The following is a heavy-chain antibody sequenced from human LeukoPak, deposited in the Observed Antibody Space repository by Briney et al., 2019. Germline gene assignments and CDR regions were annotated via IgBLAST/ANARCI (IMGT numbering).Heavy chain of an antibody. J-gene: IGHJ5*02. CDR1: GYTLTELS. CDR3: ATDLSVGDYLCFDP. V-gene: IGHV1-24*01. Sequence: ASVKVSCKVSGYTLTELSMHWVRQAPGKGLEWMGGFDPEDGETIYAQKFQGRVTMTEDTSTDTAYMELSSLRSEDTAVYYCATDLSVGDYLCFDPWGQGTLVTVSS. D-gene: IGHD4-17*01. CDR2: FDPEDGET.